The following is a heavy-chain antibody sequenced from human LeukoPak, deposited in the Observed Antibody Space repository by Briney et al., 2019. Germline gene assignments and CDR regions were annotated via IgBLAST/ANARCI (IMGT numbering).Heavy chain of an antibody. CDR1: GGSISSYY. CDR2: INHSGST. J-gene: IGHJ6*02. Sequence: SETLSLTCTVSGGSISSYYWSWIRQPPGKGLEWIGEINHSGSTNYNPSLKSRVTISVDTSKNQFSLKLSSVTAADTAVYYCARGGRLSSGWVYYYYGMDVWGQGTTVTVSS. V-gene: IGHV4-34*01. CDR3: ARGGRLSSGWVYYYYGMDV. D-gene: IGHD6-19*01.